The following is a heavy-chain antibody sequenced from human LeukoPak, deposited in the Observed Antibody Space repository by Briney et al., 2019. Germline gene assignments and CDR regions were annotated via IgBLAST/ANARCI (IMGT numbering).Heavy chain of an antibody. V-gene: IGHV1-2*06. J-gene: IGHJ4*02. CDR1: GYTFTGYY. D-gene: IGHD3-10*01. CDR2: INPNSGGT. CDR3: AKQLDSGNYYPTGDDY. Sequence: ASVKVSCKASGYTFTGYYMHWVRQAPGQGLEWMGRINPNSGGTNYAQKFQGRATMTRDTSISTAYMELSRLRSDDTAVYYCAKQLDSGNYYPTGDDYWGQGTLVTVSS.